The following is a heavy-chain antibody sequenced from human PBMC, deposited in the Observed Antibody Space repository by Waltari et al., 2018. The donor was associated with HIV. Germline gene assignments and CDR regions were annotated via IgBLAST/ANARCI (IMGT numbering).Heavy chain of an antibody. CDR2: INPNSGGT. V-gene: IGHV1-2*02. CDR1: GYTFTGYY. J-gene: IGHJ6*02. CDR3: ARRSSGGMDV. Sequence: QVPPVQSGAEVNNPGASEKASCRASGYTFTGYYMHRVRQAPGQGLEWMGWINPNSGGTNDAQKFQGRVTMTRDTSISTAYMELSRLRSDDTAVYYCARRSSGGMDVWGQGTTVTVSS. D-gene: IGHD6-13*01.